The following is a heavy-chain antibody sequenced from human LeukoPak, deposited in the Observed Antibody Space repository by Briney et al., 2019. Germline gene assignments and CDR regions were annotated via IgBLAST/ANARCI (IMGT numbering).Heavy chain of an antibody. CDR2: IYYSGST. CDR3: ARHEAAAGTGY. Sequence: SQTLSLTCTVSGGSISSYYWSWIRQPPGKGLEWIGYIYYSGSTNYNPSLKSRVTISVDTSKNQFSLKLSSVTAADTAVYYCARHEAAAGTGYWGQGTLVTVSS. J-gene: IGHJ4*02. D-gene: IGHD6-13*01. CDR1: GGSISSYY. V-gene: IGHV4-59*08.